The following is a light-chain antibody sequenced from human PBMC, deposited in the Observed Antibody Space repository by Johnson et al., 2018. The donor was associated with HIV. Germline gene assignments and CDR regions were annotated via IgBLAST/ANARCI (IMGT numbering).Light chain of an antibody. Sequence: QSVLTQPPSVSAAPGQKVTISCSGSSSNIGKNYVSWYQQLPGTAPKLLIYDNNKRPSGIPDRFSGSKSGTSATLGITGLPTGDEADYYCGTWDSSLSAGLFGTGTKVTVL. CDR3: GTWDSSLSAGL. CDR1: SSNIGKNY. CDR2: DNN. J-gene: IGLJ1*01. V-gene: IGLV1-51*01.